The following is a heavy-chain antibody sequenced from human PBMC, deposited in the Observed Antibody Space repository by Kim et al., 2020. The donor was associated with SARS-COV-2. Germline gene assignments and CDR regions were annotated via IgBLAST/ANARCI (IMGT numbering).Heavy chain of an antibody. CDR1: GFTFNNYE. V-gene: IGHV3-48*02. Sequence: GGSLRLSCVASGFTFNNYEMNWVRQAPGKGLECVSYIGRSSTTIYYADSVKGRFTISRDNAKNSLYLQMNNLRDEDTAVYYCARGYNMATPGYWGQGTLVTVSS. CDR3: ARGYNMATPGY. D-gene: IGHD5-18*01. CDR2: IGRSSTTI. J-gene: IGHJ4*02.